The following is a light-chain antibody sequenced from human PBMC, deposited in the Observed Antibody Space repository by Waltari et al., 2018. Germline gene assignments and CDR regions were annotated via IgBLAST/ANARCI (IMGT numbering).Light chain of an antibody. CDR1: QSVSSSY. V-gene: IGKV3-20*01. CDR2: GAS. Sequence: EIVLTQSPGTLSLSPGERATLSCRASQSVSSSYLAWYQQKPGQAPRLLIYGASSRATGIPERFSGSWSGTDFTLTISRLEPEDFAVYYCQQYGSSPYSCGQGTKLEIK. CDR3: QQYGSSPYS. J-gene: IGKJ2*03.